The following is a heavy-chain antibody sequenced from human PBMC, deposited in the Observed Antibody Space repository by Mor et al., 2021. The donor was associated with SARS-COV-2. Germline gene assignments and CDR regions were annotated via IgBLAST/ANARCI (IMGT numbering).Heavy chain of an antibody. CDR3: ARSRFQSGYYYYYMDV. D-gene: IGHD3-3*01. V-gene: IGHV3-21*01. J-gene: IGHJ6*03. CDR2: ISSSSSYI. Sequence: VSSISSSSSYIYYADSVKGRFTISRDNAKNSLYLQMNSLRAEDTAVYYCARSRFQSGYYYYYMDVWG.